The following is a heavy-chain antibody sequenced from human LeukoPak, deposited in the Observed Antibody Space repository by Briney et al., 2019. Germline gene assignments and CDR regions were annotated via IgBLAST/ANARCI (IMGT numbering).Heavy chain of an antibody. CDR2: INHSGST. J-gene: IGHJ5*02. V-gene: IGHV4-34*01. D-gene: IGHD2-2*01. CDR1: GGSFTGYF. Sequence: PSETLSLTCAVYGGSFTGYFLSWIRQPPGKGLEWLGEINHSGSTNYNPSLKSRVTISIDTSKNQFSLKLSSVTAADTAVYYCARGGNCRTTNCLLDPWAREPWSPSPQ. CDR3: ARGGNCRTTNCLLDP.